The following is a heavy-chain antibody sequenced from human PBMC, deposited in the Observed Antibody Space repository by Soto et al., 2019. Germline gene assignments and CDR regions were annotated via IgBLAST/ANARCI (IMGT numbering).Heavy chain of an antibody. CDR1: GGSLRGYY. CDR2: INHSGSA. V-gene: IGHV4-34*01. Sequence: SETLSLTCAVYGGSLRGYYWSWIRQSPGKGLEWIGEINHSGSANYNPSLRSRATMSVDTSENQLSLKLSSVTAADTAMYYCARVRGAYRKTWFDPWGQGTLVTVSS. CDR3: ARVRGAYRKTWFDP. J-gene: IGHJ5*02. D-gene: IGHD1-26*01.